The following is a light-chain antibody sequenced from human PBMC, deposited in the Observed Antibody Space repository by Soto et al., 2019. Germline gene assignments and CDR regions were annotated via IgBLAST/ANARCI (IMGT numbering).Light chain of an antibody. CDR1: QSVSAW. J-gene: IGKJ1*01. CDR3: QQYRSYPWT. Sequence: DIQVTQSPSTLSASVGDRVTITCRASQSVSAWLAWYQQKPGKAPKVLIYKASSLESGVPSRFSGSGSATELNLAISSLQPDDFATYYCQQYRSYPWTFGQGNKVEI. CDR2: KAS. V-gene: IGKV1-5*03.